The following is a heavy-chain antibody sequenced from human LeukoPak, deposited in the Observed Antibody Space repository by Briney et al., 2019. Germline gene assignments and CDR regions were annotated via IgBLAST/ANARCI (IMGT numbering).Heavy chain of an antibody. CDR3: ARGVVRY. CDR2: IYSGGST. J-gene: IGHJ4*02. Sequence: PGGSLRLSCAASGFTFSDHVMHWVRQAPGKGLEWVSVIYSGGSTYYADSVKGRFTISRDNSKNTLYLQMNSLRAEDTAVYYCARGVVRYWGQGTLVNVSS. V-gene: IGHV3-66*02. CDR1: GFTFSDHV. D-gene: IGHD2-8*01.